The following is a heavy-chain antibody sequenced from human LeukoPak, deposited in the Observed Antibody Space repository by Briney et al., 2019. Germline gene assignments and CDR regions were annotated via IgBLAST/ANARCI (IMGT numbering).Heavy chain of an antibody. CDR2: VHYSGST. CDR1: GASINSYY. CDR3: ARGYDSSGYYPS. J-gene: IGHJ4*02. D-gene: IGHD3-22*01. V-gene: IGHV4-59*01. Sequence: PSETLSLTCSVSGASINSYYWSWIRQPPGKGLEWIGYVHYSGSTNYNPSLKSRVTISLDTSKTQFSLRLTSVTAADTAVYYCARGYDSSGYYPSWGQGTLVTVSS.